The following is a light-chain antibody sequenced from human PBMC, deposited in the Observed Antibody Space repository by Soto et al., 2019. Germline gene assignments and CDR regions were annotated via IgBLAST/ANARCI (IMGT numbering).Light chain of an antibody. J-gene: IGKJ5*01. CDR2: DIS. CDR1: QDVTTN. CDR3: QQYNNWPFS. V-gene: IGKV3-15*01. Sequence: PVSLPASPGGGATLSCRAAQDVTTNFAWYQLRRGQPPRLLIYDISTRATGVPARFSGSGAGTEFTLTISGLQSEDFALYFCQQYNNWPFSFGPGTRLEIK.